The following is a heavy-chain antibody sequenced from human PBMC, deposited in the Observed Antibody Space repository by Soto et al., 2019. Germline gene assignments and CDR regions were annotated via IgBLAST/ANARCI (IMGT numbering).Heavy chain of an antibody. CDR1: GFTLSSYS. CDR3: AREGPGLLWNAFDL. V-gene: IGHV3-48*02. Sequence: EVQLVESGGGLVQPGGSLRLSCAASGFTLSSYSMNWVRQAPGKGLEWVSYISSSSNTRYYADSVKGRFTISRDNAKNSLYLQMNSLRDGDTAVYYCAREGPGLLWNAFDLWGQGTMVTVSS. CDR2: ISSSSNTR. D-gene: IGHD3-10*01. J-gene: IGHJ3*01.